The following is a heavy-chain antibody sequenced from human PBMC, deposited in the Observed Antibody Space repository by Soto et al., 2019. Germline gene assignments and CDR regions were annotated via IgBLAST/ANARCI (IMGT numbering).Heavy chain of an antibody. Sequence: GESLKISCKGSGYSFTSYWISWVRQMPGKGLEWMGRIDPSDSYTNYSPSFQGHVTISADKSISTAYLQWSSLKASDTAMYYCATITSRYDFWSGTHDAFGIWGQGTMVTVSS. CDR2: IDPSDSYT. CDR3: ATITSRYDFWSGTHDAFGI. V-gene: IGHV5-10-1*01. J-gene: IGHJ3*02. CDR1: GYSFTSYW. D-gene: IGHD3-3*01.